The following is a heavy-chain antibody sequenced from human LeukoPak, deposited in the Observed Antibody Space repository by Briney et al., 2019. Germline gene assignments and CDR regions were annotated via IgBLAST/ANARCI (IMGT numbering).Heavy chain of an antibody. CDR2: INSDGCST. D-gene: IGHD5-18*01. J-gene: IGHJ4*02. CDR1: GFTFSSYW. Sequence: PGGSLRLSCAASGFTFSSYWMHWVRQAPGKGLVWVSRINSDGCSTSYADSVKGRFTISRDNAKNTLYLQMNSLRAEDTAVYYCARGKSYGMGIFDYWGQGTLVTVSS. V-gene: IGHV3-74*01. CDR3: ARGKSYGMGIFDY.